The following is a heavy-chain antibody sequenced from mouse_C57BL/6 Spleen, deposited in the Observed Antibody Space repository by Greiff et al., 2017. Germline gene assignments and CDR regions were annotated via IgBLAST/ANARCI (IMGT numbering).Heavy chain of an antibody. CDR2: IDPENGDT. CDR1: GFNIKDDY. Sequence: LVESGAELVRPGASVKLSCTASGFNIKDDYMHWVKQRPEQGLEWIGWIDPENGDTEYASKFQGKATITADTSSNTAYLQLSSLTSEDTAVYYCTTGYDYAMDYWGQGTSVTVSS. V-gene: IGHV14-4*01. J-gene: IGHJ4*01. D-gene: IGHD2-2*01. CDR3: TTGYDYAMDY.